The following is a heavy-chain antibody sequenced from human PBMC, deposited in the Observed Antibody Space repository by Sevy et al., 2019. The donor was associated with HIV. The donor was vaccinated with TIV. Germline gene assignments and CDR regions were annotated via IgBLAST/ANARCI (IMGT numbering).Heavy chain of an antibody. V-gene: IGHV3-23*01. D-gene: IGHD3-3*01. CDR1: GFTFNSYA. CDR2: VSGSGGST. CDR3: ARRPDLGVDIPMGVLDV. J-gene: IGHJ6*02. Sequence: GESLKISCVASGFTFNSYAMSWVRQAPGKGLQWVSVVSGSGGSTYYADSVEGRFTISRDNSKNTMYLQMNSLRAEDTAVYYCARRPDLGVDIPMGVLDVWGQGTTVTVSS.